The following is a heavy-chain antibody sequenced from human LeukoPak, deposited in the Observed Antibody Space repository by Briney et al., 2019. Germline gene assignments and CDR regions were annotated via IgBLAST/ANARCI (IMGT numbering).Heavy chain of an antibody. CDR1: GFTFTSSA. V-gene: IGHV1-58*02. CDR2: IVVGSGNT. J-gene: IGHJ5*02. Sequence: ASVKVSCKASGFTFTSSAMQWVRQARGQRLEWIGWIVVGSGNTNYAQKFQERVTMTRDTSISTAYMELSRLRSDDTAVYYCARDRAIVVVTAGVFDPWGQGTLVTVSS. CDR3: ARDRAIVVVTAGVFDP. D-gene: IGHD2-21*02.